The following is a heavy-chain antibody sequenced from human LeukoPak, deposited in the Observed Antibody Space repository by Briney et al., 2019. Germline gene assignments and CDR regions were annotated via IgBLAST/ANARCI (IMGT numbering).Heavy chain of an antibody. D-gene: IGHD3-10*01. J-gene: IGHJ4*02. CDR1: GFTFSSYA. CDR3: VKDRHYYGSGSYSDY. CDR2: ISGSGGST. Sequence: GGSLRLSCAASGFTFSSYAMSWVRQAPGKGLEWVSAISGSGGSTYYADSVKGRFTISRDNSRNTLYLQMNSLRAEDTAVYYCVKDRHYYGSGSYSDYWGQGTLVTVSS. V-gene: IGHV3-23*01.